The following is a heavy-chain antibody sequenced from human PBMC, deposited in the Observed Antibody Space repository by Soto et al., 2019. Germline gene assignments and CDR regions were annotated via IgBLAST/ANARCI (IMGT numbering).Heavy chain of an antibody. CDR1: GYTLTGYF. J-gene: IGHJ4*03. Sequence: VKVASKAAGYTLTGYFIHWVRLAPGQGLEWMGSISPHTGGPNYAQRVQGRVTMTRDTYMTTFYMDMSGLTSDDTAVFYCARAEHTRANYYLDNWDQGTLGTVSS. V-gene: IGHV1-2*02. CDR2: ISPHTGGP. CDR3: ARAEHTRANYYLDN. D-gene: IGHD1-7*01.